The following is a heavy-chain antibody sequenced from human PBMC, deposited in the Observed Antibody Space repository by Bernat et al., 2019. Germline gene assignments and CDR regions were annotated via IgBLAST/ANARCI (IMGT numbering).Heavy chain of an antibody. CDR2: INGDGSTT. Sequence: EVQLVESGGGLVQPGGSLRLSCEASGFTFSNYWMHWVRQAPGKGLVWVSRINGDGSTTNYADSVKGRFTISRDNAKNTLYLQMNSLRAEDTDVYYCAQNYYNSGKYWGQGTLVTVSS. CDR3: AQNYYNSGKY. D-gene: IGHD3-10*01. CDR1: GFTFSNYW. V-gene: IGHV3-74*01. J-gene: IGHJ4*02.